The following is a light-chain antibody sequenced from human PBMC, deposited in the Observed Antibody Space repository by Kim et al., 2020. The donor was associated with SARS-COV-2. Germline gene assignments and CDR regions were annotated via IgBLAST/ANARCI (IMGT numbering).Light chain of an antibody. CDR1: SGAVSISYD. V-gene: IGLV8-61*01. CDR3: GLFMGSGIWV. CDR2: NTK. J-gene: IGLJ3*02. Sequence: GGTVTLTCGLSSGAVSISYDPSWYQQTPGQAPRTLIYNTKTRSPGVPDRFSGSILGNKAALTIAGAQADDECDYYCGLFMGSGIWVFGGGTQLTVL.